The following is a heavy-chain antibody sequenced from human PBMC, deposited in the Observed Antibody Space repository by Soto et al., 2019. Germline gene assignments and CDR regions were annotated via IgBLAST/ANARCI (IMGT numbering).Heavy chain of an antibody. CDR3: ARSRGRYSSGWYQGYYYYMDV. CDR1: GGSISSSNW. J-gene: IGHJ6*03. V-gene: IGHV4-4*02. Sequence: SETLSLTCAVSGGSISSSNWWSWVRQPPGKGLEWIGDIYHSGSTNYNPSLKSRVTISVDTSKNQFSLKLSSVTAADTAVYYCARSRGRYSSGWYQGYYYYMDVWGKGTTVTVSS. CDR2: IYHSGST. D-gene: IGHD6-19*01.